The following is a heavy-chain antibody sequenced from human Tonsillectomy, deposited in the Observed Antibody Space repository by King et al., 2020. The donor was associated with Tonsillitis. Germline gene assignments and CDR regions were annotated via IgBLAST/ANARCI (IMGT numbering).Heavy chain of an antibody. CDR1: GFTFNSYA. Sequence: VQLVESGGGLVQPGGSLRLSCAASGFTFNSYAMHWVRQAPGKGLEYVSDIGSNGGSTYYADSVKGRFTISRDNSKNTLYLQMSSLRPEDTAVYYCVKERRPRGAFAIGGQGTMVTVPS. V-gene: IGHV3-64D*06. CDR2: IGSNGGST. CDR3: VKERRPRGAFAI. D-gene: IGHD6-6*01. J-gene: IGHJ3*02.